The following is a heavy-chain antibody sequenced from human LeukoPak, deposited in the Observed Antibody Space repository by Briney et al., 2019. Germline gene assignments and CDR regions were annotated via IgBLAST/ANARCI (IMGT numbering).Heavy chain of an antibody. D-gene: IGHD3-16*02. CDR1: GYTFTGYY. CDR3: ARGEGSYSHYYMDV. V-gene: IGHV1-2*02. CDR2: INPNSGGT. Sequence: ASVKVSCKASGYTFTGYYMHWVRQAPGQGLEWMGWINPNSGGTNYAQKFQGRVTMTRDTSISTAYMELSRLTSDDTAVYYCARGEGSYSHYYMDVWGKGTTVTISS. J-gene: IGHJ6*03.